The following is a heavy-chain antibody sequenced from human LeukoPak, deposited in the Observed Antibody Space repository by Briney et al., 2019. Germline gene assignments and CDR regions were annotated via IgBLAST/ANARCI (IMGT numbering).Heavy chain of an antibody. J-gene: IGHJ4*02. D-gene: IGHD4-17*01. CDR2: INPNSGGT. Sequence: ASVKVSCKASGYTFTGYYMHWVRQAPGQGLEWMGRINPNSGGTNYAQKFQGRVTMTRDTSISTAYMGLSRLRSDDTAVYYCARGTTVTTGELDYWGQGTLVTVSS. V-gene: IGHV1-2*06. CDR3: ARGTTVTTGELDY. CDR1: GYTFTGYY.